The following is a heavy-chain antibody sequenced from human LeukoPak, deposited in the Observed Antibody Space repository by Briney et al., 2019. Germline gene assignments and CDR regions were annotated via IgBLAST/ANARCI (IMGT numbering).Heavy chain of an antibody. V-gene: IGHV3-23*01. CDR2: ISGSGGST. CDR3: AKGGYDFWSGYPRFDP. CDR1: GFTFSRYA. D-gene: IGHD3-3*01. J-gene: IGHJ5*02. Sequence: QPGGSLRLSCAASGFTFSRYAMRWVRQAQAKGLEWVSAISGSGGSTYYADSVKGRFTISRDNSKNTLYLQMNSLRAEDTAVYYCAKGGYDFWSGYPRFDPWGQGTLVTVSS.